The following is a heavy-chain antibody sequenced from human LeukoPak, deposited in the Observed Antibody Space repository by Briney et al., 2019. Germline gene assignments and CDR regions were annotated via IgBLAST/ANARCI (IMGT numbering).Heavy chain of an antibody. CDR2: ISLDGSST. D-gene: IGHD6-19*01. CDR3: ASKGYSSGWSPFDF. V-gene: IGHV3-74*01. CDR1: GLTFSSHW. Sequence: SGGSLRLSCAASGLTFSSHWMHWVRQAPGKGLVWVSRISLDGSSTAYADSVKGRFTISRDNAKNTLYLQMNSLRAEDTAAYYCASKGYSSGWSPFDFWGQGTLVTVSS. J-gene: IGHJ4*02.